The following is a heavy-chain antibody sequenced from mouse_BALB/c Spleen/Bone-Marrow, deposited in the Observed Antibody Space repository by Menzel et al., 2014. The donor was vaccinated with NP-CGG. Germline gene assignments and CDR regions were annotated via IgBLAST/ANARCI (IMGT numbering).Heavy chain of an antibody. Sequence: VQLQQSGVELVKPGASVKLSCTASGFNIKDTYMHWVKQRPEQGLEWIGRIDPANGNTKYDPKLQGKATITADTSSNTAYLQLSSLTSEDTAVYYCARWEYYAMDYWGQGTSVTVSS. V-gene: IGHV14-3*02. CDR2: IDPANGNT. CDR3: ARWEYYAMDY. D-gene: IGHD4-1*01. J-gene: IGHJ4*01. CDR1: GFNIKDTY.